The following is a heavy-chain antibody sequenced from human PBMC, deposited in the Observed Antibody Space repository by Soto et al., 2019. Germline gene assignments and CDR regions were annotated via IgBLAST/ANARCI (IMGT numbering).Heavy chain of an antibody. V-gene: IGHV1-24*01. Sequence: ASVKVSCKVSGYTLTELSMHWVRQAPGKGLEWMGGFDPEDGETIYAQKFQGRVTMTEDTSTDTAYMELSSLRSEDTAVYSCATTLRRDGYNYEAFDIWGQGTMVTVSS. CDR1: GYTLTELS. CDR2: FDPEDGET. CDR3: ATTLRRDGYNYEAFDI. J-gene: IGHJ3*02. D-gene: IGHD5-12*01.